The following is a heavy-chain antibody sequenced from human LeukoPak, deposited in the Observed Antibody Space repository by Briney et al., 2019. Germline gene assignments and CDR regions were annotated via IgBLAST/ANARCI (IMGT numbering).Heavy chain of an antibody. CDR1: GFTFTTYW. Sequence: GESLRLSCAASGFTFTTYWMSWVRQLPGKGLEWVANINQDGTEKYYVDSVKGRFTISRDNAKNTLYLQMNSLRAEDTAVYYCARFIWSGYDAFDIWGQGTMVTVSS. CDR2: INQDGTEK. V-gene: IGHV3-7*01. D-gene: IGHD3-3*01. J-gene: IGHJ3*02. CDR3: ARFIWSGYDAFDI.